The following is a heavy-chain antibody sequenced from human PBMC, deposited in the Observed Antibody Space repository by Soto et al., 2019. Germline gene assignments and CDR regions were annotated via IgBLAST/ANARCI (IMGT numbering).Heavy chain of an antibody. J-gene: IGHJ4*02. CDR2: IFYSGST. CDR1: DGSISSDTSY. Sequence: QLQLQESGPGLVKPSETLSLTCTVSDGSISSDTSYWGWIRQPPGKGLEWIGSIFYSGSTYYNPSLKSRGTMSVDTFKDQFSLKLSSVTAADSSVYYCARVPLGSAVAPVVVSRRIEGFDYWGQGTLVTVSS. CDR3: ARVPLGSAVAPVVVSRRIEGFDY. V-gene: IGHV4-39*01. D-gene: IGHD3-22*01.